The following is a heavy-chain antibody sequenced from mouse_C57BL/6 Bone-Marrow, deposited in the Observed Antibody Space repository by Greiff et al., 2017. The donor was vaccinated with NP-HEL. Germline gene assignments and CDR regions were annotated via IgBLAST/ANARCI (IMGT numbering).Heavy chain of an antibody. CDR3: ARDDYDDWFAY. CDR1: GYSITSGYY. V-gene: IGHV3-6*01. CDR2: ISYDGSN. D-gene: IGHD2-4*01. Sequence: DVKLVESGPGLVKPSQSLSLTCSVTGYSITSGYYWNWIRQFPGNKLEWMGYISYDGSNNYNPSLKNRISITRDTSKNQFFLKVNSLTTEDTATYYCARDDYDDWFAYWGQGTLVTVSA. J-gene: IGHJ3*01.